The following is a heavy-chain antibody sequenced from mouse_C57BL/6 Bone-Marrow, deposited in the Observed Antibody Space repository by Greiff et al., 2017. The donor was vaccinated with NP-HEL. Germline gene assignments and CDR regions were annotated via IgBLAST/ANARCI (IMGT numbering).Heavy chain of an antibody. J-gene: IGHJ1*03. D-gene: IGHD1-1*01. CDR1: GYTFTSYW. CDR3: ARYYYGSRGWYFDV. CDR2: IYPGSGST. Sequence: QVQLQQPGAELVKPGASVKMSCKASGYTFTSYWITWVKQRPGQGLEWIGDIYPGSGSTNYNEKFKSKATLTVDTSSSTAYMQLSNLTSEDSAVYYCARYYYGSRGWYFDVWGTGTTVTVSS. V-gene: IGHV1-55*01.